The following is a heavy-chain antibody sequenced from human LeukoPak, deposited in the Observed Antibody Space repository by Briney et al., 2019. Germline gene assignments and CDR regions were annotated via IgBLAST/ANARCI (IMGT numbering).Heavy chain of an antibody. J-gene: IGHJ3*02. D-gene: IGHD3-16*01. V-gene: IGHV1-18*01. Sequence: ASVKVSCKASGYTFTSYGISWVRQAPGQGLEWMGWISAYNGNTNYAQKLQGRVTMTTDTSTSTVYMEISSLRSDDTASYYCAKGLLGVPGAYDIWGQGTLVSVSP. CDR3: AKGLLGVPGAYDI. CDR1: GYTFTSYG. CDR2: ISAYNGNT.